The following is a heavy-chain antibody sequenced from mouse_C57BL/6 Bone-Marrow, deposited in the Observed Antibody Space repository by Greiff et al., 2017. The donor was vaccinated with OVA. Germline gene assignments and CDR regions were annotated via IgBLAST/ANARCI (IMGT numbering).Heavy chain of an antibody. V-gene: IGHV1-81*01. D-gene: IGHD1-1*01. CDR1: GYTFTSYG. CDR2: IYPRSGNT. J-gene: IGHJ2*01. Sequence: VMLVESRAELARPGASVKLSCKASGYTFTSYGISWVKQRTGQGLEWIGEIYPRSGNTYYNEKFKGKATLTADKSSSTAYMELRSLTSEDSAVYFCARSRVYYGSSYDFDYWGQGTTLTVSS. CDR3: ARSRVYYGSSYDFDY.